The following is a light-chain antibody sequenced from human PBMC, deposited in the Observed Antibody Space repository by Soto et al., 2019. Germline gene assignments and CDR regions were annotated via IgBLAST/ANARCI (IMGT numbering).Light chain of an antibody. Sequence: EIVLTQSPGTLSLSPGERATLHCRASQSVSSSYLAWYQQKPGQAPRLLIYGASSRATGIPDRFSGSGSGADFTLTISRLEPEDFAVYYCQQYGSSRLTFGGGTKVDI. J-gene: IGKJ4*01. CDR2: GAS. CDR3: QQYGSSRLT. V-gene: IGKV3-20*01. CDR1: QSVSSSY.